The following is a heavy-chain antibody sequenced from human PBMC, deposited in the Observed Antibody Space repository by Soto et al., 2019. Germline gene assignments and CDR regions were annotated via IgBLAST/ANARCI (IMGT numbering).Heavy chain of an antibody. Sequence: QVQLQQWGAGLLKPSETLSLTCAVYGGSFSGYQWIWIRQTPGQWLEWIGEINDSGTINYNPSLKSRVTILLDTPKKQISLKLSSVPAADTAVYYCARGLILWFGELSRRGGYYYYMDVWGKGTMVIVSS. D-gene: IGHD3-10*01. CDR1: GGSFSGYQ. V-gene: IGHV4-34*01. CDR2: INDSGTI. J-gene: IGHJ6*03. CDR3: ARGLILWFGELSRRGGYYYYMDV.